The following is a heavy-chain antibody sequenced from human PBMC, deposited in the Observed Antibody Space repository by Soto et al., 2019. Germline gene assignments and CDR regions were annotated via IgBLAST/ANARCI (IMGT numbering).Heavy chain of an antibody. CDR3: ARDFAYFDS. J-gene: IGHJ4*02. Sequence: PSETLSLTCTVSGGSISSYYWNWIRQPPGKGLEWIGYIYYSGSTKYNPSLKSRVTISVDTSKNQFSLKLSSVTAADTAVYFCARDFAYFDSWGQGTLVTVSS. V-gene: IGHV4-59*13. D-gene: IGHD3-3*01. CDR2: IYYSGST. CDR1: GGSISSYY.